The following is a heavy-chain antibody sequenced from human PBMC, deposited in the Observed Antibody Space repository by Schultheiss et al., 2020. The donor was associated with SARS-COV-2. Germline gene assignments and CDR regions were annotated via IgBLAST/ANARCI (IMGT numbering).Heavy chain of an antibody. Sequence: GESLKISCAASGFTFSSYWMHWVRQAPGKGLVWVSRINSDGSSTSYADSVKGRFTISRDNSKNTLYLQMNSLRAEDTAVYYCAKELGIVPAAIHLDYWGQGTLVTVSS. V-gene: IGHV3-74*01. CDR1: GFTFSSYW. J-gene: IGHJ4*02. D-gene: IGHD2-2*02. CDR3: AKELGIVPAAIHLDY. CDR2: INSDGSST.